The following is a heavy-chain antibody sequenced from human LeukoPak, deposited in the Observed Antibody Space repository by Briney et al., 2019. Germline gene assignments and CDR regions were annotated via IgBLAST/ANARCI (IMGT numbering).Heavy chain of an antibody. D-gene: IGHD3-10*01. CDR3: ARGRRYYYGSGSYYNVIPYGMDV. J-gene: IGHJ6*02. V-gene: IGHV4-34*01. CDR1: GGSFSGYY. CDR2: INHSGST. Sequence: PSETLSLTCAVYGGSFSGYYWSWIRQPPGKGLEWIGEINHSGSTNYNPSLKSRVTISVDTPKNQFSLKLSSVTAADTAVYYCARGRRYYYGSGSYYNVIPYGMDVWGQGTTVTVSS.